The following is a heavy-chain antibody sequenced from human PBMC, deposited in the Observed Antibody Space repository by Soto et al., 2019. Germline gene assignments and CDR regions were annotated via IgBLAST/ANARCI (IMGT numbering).Heavy chain of an antibody. J-gene: IGHJ4*02. D-gene: IGHD3-3*01. CDR2: IHSGGST. CDR3: ARGVAPGPSAPDY. V-gene: IGHV3-66*01. CDR1: GFTVSSNA. Sequence: EVQLVESGGGLVQPGGSLRLSCAASGFTVSSNAMSWVRQAPGKGLEWVSVIHSGGSTYYADSVKGRFTISRDNSKNTLFFQLNGLRAEDTALYYCARGVAPGPSAPDYWGQGTLVIVSS.